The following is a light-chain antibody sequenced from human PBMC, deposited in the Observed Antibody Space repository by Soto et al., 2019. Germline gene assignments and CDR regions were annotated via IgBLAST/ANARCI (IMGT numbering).Light chain of an antibody. V-gene: IGKV3-20*01. CDR2: GAS. CDR3: QQYGGSPTT. CDR1: QRLSVTY. J-gene: IGKJ1*01. Sequence: EIVLTQSPGTLSLSPGERATLSCRASQRLSVTYIAWYQQKPGQAPRLLVQGASRRATGVPDRFSGSGSGTDFTLTISRLEPEDLQVYYCQQYGGSPTTFGQGTKVDIK.